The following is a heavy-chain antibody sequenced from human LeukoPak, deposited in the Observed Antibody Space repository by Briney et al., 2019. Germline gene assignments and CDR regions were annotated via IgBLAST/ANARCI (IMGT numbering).Heavy chain of an antibody. CDR1: GYTFTNYG. J-gene: IGHJ5*02. V-gene: IGHV1-18*04. CDR3: ARDSYRLGYCSGGSCLGRFDP. CDR2: ISAYNGNT. D-gene: IGHD2-15*01. Sequence: ASVKVSCKASGYTFTNYGISWVRQAPGQGLEWMGWISAYNGNTNYAQKLQGRVTMTTDTSTSTAYMELRSLRSDDTAVYYCARDSYRLGYCSGGSCLGRFDPWGQGTLVTVSS.